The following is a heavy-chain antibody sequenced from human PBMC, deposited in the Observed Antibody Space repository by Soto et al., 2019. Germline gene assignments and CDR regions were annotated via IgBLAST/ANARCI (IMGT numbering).Heavy chain of an antibody. J-gene: IGHJ6*03. CDR2: ISYDGSNK. D-gene: IGHD3-3*01. Sequence: QVQLVESGGGVVQPGRSLRLSCAASGFTFSSYGMHWVRQAPGKGLEWVAVISYDGSNKYYADSVKGRFTISRDNSKSTVYLQMNSLRAEDTAVYYCAKASLLEWFHFYYYMDVWGKGTTVTVSS. CDR3: AKASLLEWFHFYYYMDV. CDR1: GFTFSSYG. V-gene: IGHV3-30*18.